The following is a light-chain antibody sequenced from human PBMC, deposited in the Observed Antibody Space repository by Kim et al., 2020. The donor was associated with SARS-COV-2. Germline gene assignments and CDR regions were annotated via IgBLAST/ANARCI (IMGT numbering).Light chain of an antibody. CDR1: QSVSSNY. J-gene: IGKJ2*01. Sequence: EIVLTQSPGTLSLSPGERATLSCRASQSVSSNYLTWYQQKPGQAPRLLIYDASNRATGIPDRFSGSGSGTDFTLTIRRLEPEDFAVYYCQQYGSSPPAYTFGQGTKLEI. V-gene: IGKV3-20*01. CDR2: DAS. CDR3: QQYGSSPPAYT.